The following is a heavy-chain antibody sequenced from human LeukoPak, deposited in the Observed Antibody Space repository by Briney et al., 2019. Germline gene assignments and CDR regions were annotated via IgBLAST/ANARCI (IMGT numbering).Heavy chain of an antibody. CDR2: INPSGGST. Sequence: ASVKVFCEASGYTFTSYYMHWVRQAPGQGLEWMGIINPSGGSTSYAQKFQGRVTMTRDTSTSTVYMELSSLRSEDTAVYYCARDPGYSSSWYGGGDYWGQGTLVTVSS. CDR3: ARDPGYSSSWYGGGDY. V-gene: IGHV1-46*01. CDR1: GYTFTSYY. J-gene: IGHJ4*02. D-gene: IGHD6-13*01.